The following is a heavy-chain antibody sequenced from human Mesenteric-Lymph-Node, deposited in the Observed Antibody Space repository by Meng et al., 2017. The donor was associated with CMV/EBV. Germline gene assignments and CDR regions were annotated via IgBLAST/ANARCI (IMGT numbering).Heavy chain of an antibody. CDR3: AKGLTAAATYFDY. J-gene: IGHJ4*02. Sequence: GGSLRLSCAASGFTFDDYAMHWVRQAPGKGLEWVSGISWNSGSIAYADSVKGRFTISRDNDKNSLYLKMNSLRAEDTALYYCAKGLTAAATYFDYWGQGTLVTVSS. D-gene: IGHD2-15*01. V-gene: IGHV3-9*01. CDR1: GFTFDDYA. CDR2: ISWNSGSI.